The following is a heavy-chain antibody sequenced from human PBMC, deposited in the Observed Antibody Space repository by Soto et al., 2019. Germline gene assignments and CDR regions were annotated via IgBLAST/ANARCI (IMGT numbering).Heavy chain of an antibody. CDR3: AKDKGVLRYFDWSRTNAFDI. CDR1: GFTSSSHA. Sequence: PGGPLRLSXAAPGFTSSSHAMSWVRQAPGKALECVSAISGSGGSTYYADSVKGRFTISRDNSKNTLYLQMNSLRAEDTAVYYCAKDKGVLRYFDWSRTNAFDIWGQGTMVTVSS. J-gene: IGHJ3*02. CDR2: ISGSGGST. D-gene: IGHD3-9*01. V-gene: IGHV3-23*01.